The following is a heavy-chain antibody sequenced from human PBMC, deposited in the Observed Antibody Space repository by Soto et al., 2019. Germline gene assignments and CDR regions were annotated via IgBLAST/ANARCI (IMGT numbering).Heavy chain of an antibody. CDR3: ASQKIAVAASFDY. J-gene: IGHJ4*02. CDR1: GGSVSSSNW. CDR2: IYHSGSI. Sequence: SETLSLTCAVSGGSVSSSNWWIWVCHSPGKGLEWIGEIYHSGSINYNPSFKSRVTISVDKSKNHLSLRLGSVTAPDTAVYYCASQKIAVAASFDYWGQEALVTVSS. D-gene: IGHD6-19*01. V-gene: IGHV4-4*02.